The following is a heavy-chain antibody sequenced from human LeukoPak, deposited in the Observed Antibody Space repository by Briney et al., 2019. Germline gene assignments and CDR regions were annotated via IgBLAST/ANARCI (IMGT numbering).Heavy chain of an antibody. J-gene: IGHJ4*02. D-gene: IGHD3-10*01. CDR1: GFTFSSYS. CDR2: ISSSSSYI. Sequence: GGSMRLSCAASGFTFSSYSMNWVRQAPGKGLECVSSISSSSSYIYYADSVKGRFTISRDNAKNSLYLQMNSLRAEDTAVYYCARVNYGSGSYYCDYWGQGTLVTVSS. V-gene: IGHV3-21*01. CDR3: ARVNYGSGSYYCDY.